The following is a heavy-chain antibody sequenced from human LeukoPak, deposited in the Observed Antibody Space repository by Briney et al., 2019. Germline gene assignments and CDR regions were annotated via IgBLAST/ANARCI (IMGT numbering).Heavy chain of an antibody. V-gene: IGHV1-2*02. CDR2: INPNSGVT. CDR3: VKDRYGDYEAPFHYYMDA. CDR1: GYTFSGFY. J-gene: IGHJ6*03. Sequence: ASVKVSCKASGYTFSGFYIHWVRQAPGQGLEWMGWINPNSGVTNYAQKLQGRVTITRDTSIDTAYMQLSRLRSDDTAVYYCVKDRYGDYEAPFHYYMDAWGRGTTVTVSS. D-gene: IGHD5-12*01.